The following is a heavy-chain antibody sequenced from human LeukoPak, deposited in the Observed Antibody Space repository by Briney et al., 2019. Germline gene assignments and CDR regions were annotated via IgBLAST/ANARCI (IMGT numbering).Heavy chain of an antibody. CDR3: ARQIVGATYFQH. J-gene: IGHJ1*01. V-gene: IGHV4-59*08. Sequence: SETLSLTCTVSGGSISNYYWSWIRQPPGKGLEWIGCIYYSESTTYNPSLKSRVTIFVDTSKNQFSLKLSSVTAADTAVYYCARQIVGATYFQHWGQGTLVTVSS. D-gene: IGHD1-26*01. CDR1: GGSISNYY. CDR2: IYYSEST.